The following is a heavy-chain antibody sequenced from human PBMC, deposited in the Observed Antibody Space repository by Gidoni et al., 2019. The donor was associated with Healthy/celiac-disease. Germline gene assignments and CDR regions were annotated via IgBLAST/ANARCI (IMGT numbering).Heavy chain of an antibody. D-gene: IGHD5-12*01. Sequence: QVQLQQWGAGLLKPSETLSLTCADYGGSFSGYYWSWIRQPPGKGLEWIGEINHSGSTNYNPSLKSRVTISVDTSKNQFSLKLSSVTAADTAVYYCARAKRGYPMGWFDPWGQGTLVTVSS. CDR1: GGSFSGYY. CDR3: ARAKRGYPMGWFDP. V-gene: IGHV4-34*01. CDR2: INHSGST. J-gene: IGHJ5*02.